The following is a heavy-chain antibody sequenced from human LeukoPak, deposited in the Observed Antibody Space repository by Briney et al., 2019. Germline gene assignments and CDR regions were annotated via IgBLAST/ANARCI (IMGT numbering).Heavy chain of an antibody. CDR1: GFTFRSSW. D-gene: IGHD4-23*01. CDR2: INSDGTLT. CDR3: ARDLDYGGLHDY. J-gene: IGHJ4*02. V-gene: IGHV3-74*01. Sequence: GGSLRLSCAASGFTFRSSWMHWVRQVPEKGLVWVSRINSDGTLTTNADSVKGRFTISRDNAKNSLYLQMNSLRAEDTAVYYCARDLDYGGLHDYWGQGTLVTVSS.